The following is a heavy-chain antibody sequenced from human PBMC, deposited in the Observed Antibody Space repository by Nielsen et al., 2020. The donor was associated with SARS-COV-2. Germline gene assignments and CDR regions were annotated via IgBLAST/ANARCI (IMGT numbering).Heavy chain of an antibody. D-gene: IGHD1-1*01. CDR3: AKDLPSTTPDTNQGGYDY. J-gene: IGHJ4*02. CDR1: GFSFNIYA. Sequence: GGSLRLSCAASGFSFNIYAMSWVRQAPGKGLEWVSAISGSGGSTYYADSVKGRFTISRDNSKNTLYLQMNSLRAEDTAVYYCAKDLPSTTPDTNQGGYDYWGQGTLVTVSS. V-gene: IGHV3-23*01. CDR2: ISGSGGST.